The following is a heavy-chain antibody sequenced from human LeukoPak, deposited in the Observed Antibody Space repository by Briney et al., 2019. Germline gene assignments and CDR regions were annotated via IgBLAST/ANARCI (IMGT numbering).Heavy chain of an antibody. J-gene: IGHJ3*02. Sequence: GGSLRLSCAASGFTFSSYSMNWVRQAPGKGLEWVSYISSSSSTIYYADSVKGRFTISRDNAKNSLYLQMNSLRAEDTAVYYCARDKRFIRRGWYSAFDIWGQGTMVTVSS. CDR1: GFTFSSYS. CDR3: ARDKRFIRRGWYSAFDI. V-gene: IGHV3-48*01. D-gene: IGHD6-19*01. CDR2: ISSSSSTI.